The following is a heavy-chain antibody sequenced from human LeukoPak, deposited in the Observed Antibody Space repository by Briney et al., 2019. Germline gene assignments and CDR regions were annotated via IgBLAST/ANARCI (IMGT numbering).Heavy chain of an antibody. CDR2: FDPEDGET. V-gene: IGHV1-24*01. Sequence: ASVKVSCKVSGYTLTELSMHWVRQAPGKGLEWMGGFDPEDGETIYAQKFQGRVIMTEDTSTDTAYMELSSLRSEDTAVYYCATPKYYYDSSGLGAFDIWGQGTMVTVSS. J-gene: IGHJ3*02. CDR1: GYTLTELS. D-gene: IGHD3-22*01. CDR3: ATPKYYYDSSGLGAFDI.